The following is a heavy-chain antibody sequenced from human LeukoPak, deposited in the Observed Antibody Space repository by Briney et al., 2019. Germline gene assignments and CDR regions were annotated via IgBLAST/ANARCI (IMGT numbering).Heavy chain of an antibody. J-gene: IGHJ4*02. CDR3: GRWGYFDSGNYFVVDY. CDR2: IHNNGDS. Sequence: KSSETLSLTCIVPGDSIRSYYWNWIRQAPGKALEWIGHIHNNGDSAYNFSLKSRVTISMDTSKNQFSLKLSSVTAADTAVYYCGRWGYFDSGNYFVVDYWGQGTVVTVSS. CDR1: GDSIRSYY. D-gene: IGHD3-22*01. V-gene: IGHV4-59*01.